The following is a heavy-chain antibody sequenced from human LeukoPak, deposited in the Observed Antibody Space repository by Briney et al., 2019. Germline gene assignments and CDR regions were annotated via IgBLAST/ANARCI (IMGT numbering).Heavy chain of an antibody. D-gene: IGHD3-3*02. CDR3: ARDLAGYYYYGMDV. CDR1: GFTFSSYN. V-gene: IGHV3-9*01. CDR2: ISWNSGSI. Sequence: PGGSLRLSCAASGFTFSSYNMNWVRQAPGKGLEWVSGISWNSGSIGYADSVKGRFTISRDNAKNSLYLQMNSLRAEDTALYYCARDLAGYYYYGMDVWGQGTTVTVSS. J-gene: IGHJ6*02.